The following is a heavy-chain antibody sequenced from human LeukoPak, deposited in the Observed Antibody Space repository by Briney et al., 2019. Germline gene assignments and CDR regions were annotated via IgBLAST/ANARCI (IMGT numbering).Heavy chain of an antibody. CDR1: GFTFSSYW. CDR2: IDSDGSST. Sequence: GGSLRLSCAASGFTFSSYWMHWVRQAPGKGLVWVSRIDSDGSSTSYADSVKGRFTISRDNAKNTLFLQMNSLRAEDTAVYYCARAHIVVVPAAIRPLDYWGQGTLVTVSS. D-gene: IGHD2-2*02. J-gene: IGHJ4*02. V-gene: IGHV3-74*01. CDR3: ARAHIVVVPAAIRPLDY.